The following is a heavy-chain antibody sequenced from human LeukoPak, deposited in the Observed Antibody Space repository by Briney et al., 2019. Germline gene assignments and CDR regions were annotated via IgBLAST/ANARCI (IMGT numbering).Heavy chain of an antibody. V-gene: IGHV3-30*04. Sequence: PGRSLRLSCAASGVTFSSYAMHSGRQAPGKGLEWVAVISYDGSNKYYADSVKGRFTISRDNSKNTLYLQMNSLRAEDTAVYYCAREDSSGWYYVDYWGQGTLVTVSS. CDR2: ISYDGSNK. J-gene: IGHJ4*02. D-gene: IGHD6-19*01. CDR3: AREDSSGWYYVDY. CDR1: GVTFSSYA.